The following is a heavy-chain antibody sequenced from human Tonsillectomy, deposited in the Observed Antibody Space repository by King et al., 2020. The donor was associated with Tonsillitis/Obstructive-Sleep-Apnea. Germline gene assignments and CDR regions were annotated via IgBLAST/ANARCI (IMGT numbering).Heavy chain of an antibody. V-gene: IGHV1-8*01. Sequence: VQLVESGAEVKKPGASVKVSCKASGYTFTSYDINWVRQATGQGLEWMGWMNPNSGNTGYAQKFQGRVTMTRNTSISTAYMELSSLRSEDTAVYYCARMEVVPALRILYYYYYYMDVWGKGTTVTVSS. CDR1: GYTFTSYD. D-gene: IGHD2-2*01. CDR3: ARMEVVPALRILYYYYYYMDV. J-gene: IGHJ6*03. CDR2: MNPNSGNT.